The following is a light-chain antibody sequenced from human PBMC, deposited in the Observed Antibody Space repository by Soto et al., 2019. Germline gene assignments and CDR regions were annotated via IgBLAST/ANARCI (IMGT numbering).Light chain of an antibody. J-gene: IGLJ1*01. CDR2: DVS. CDR1: SSDVGGYNY. CDR3: SSYASSSTLHV. Sequence: QSVLTQPASVSGSPGQSITISCTVTSSDVGGYNYVSWYQQHPGKAPRLMIYDVSNRPSGVSNRFSGSKSGNTASLTISGLQAEDEADYYCSSYASSSTLHVFGTGTKVTVL. V-gene: IGLV2-14*01.